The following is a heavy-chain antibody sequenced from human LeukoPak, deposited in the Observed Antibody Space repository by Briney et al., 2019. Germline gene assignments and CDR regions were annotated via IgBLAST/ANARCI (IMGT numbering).Heavy chain of an antibody. J-gene: IGHJ4*02. CDR2: IYYTGGT. V-gene: IGHV4-59*08. CDR1: GGSIGSNY. Sequence: PSETLSLTCTVSGGSIGSNYWTWIRQPPGKGLEYIGYIYYTGGTDYNPSLKSRVTISVDTSKNQFSLKLSSVTAADTAVYFCAKYGNSGWVIDNWGQGTLVTVSS. CDR3: AKYGNSGWVIDN. D-gene: IGHD6-19*01.